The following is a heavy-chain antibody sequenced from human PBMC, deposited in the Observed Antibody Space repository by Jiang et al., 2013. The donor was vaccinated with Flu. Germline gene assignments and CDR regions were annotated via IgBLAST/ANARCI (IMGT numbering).Heavy chain of an antibody. D-gene: IGHD2-15*01. Sequence: LLKPSETLSLTCAVYGGSFSGYYWSWIRQPPGKGLEWIGEINHSGSTNYNPSLKSRVTISVDTSKNQFSLKLSSVTAADTAVYYCARVEPFGRYCSGGSCPFDYWGQGTLVTVSS. CDR3: ARVEPFGRYCSGGSCPFDY. CDR2: INHSGST. J-gene: IGHJ4*02. CDR1: GGSFSGYY. V-gene: IGHV4-34*01.